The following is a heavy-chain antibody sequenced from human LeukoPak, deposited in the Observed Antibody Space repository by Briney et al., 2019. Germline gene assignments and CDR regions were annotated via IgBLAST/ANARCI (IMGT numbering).Heavy chain of an antibody. CDR2: IIPIFGTA. D-gene: IGHD2-2*01. CDR1: GGTFSSYA. Sequence: SVKVSCKASGGTFSSYAISWVRQAPGQGLEWMGGIIPIFGTANYAQKFQGRVTITADESTSTAHMELSSLRSEDTAVYYCARDPAGHCSSTSCYNWFDPWGQGTLVTVSS. J-gene: IGHJ5*02. V-gene: IGHV1-69*01. CDR3: ARDPAGHCSSTSCYNWFDP.